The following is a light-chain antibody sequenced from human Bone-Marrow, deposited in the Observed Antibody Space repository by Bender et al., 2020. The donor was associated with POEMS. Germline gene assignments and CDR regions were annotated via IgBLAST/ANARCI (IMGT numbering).Light chain of an antibody. J-gene: IGLJ3*02. Sequence: SSELTQDPAVSVALGQTVRITCQGDSLTRYSANWYQQKPGQAPVVVIYDKNNRPSGIPDRFSGSSSGNTASLAITGAQAEDEADYYCSTWDDRLNAWLFGGGTKLTVL. CDR2: DKN. CDR3: STWDDRLNAWL. V-gene: IGLV3-19*01. CDR1: SLTRYS.